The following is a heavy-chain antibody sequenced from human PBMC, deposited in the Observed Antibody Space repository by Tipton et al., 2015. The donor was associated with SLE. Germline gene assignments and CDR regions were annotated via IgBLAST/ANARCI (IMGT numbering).Heavy chain of an antibody. CDR3: AREVEGYSSGWYYYYYYMDV. Sequence: TPSLTCTVSGGSISSQFWSWIRQPPGKGLEWIGYIYYTGSTNYNPSLKSRVTISVDTSKNQFSLNLSSVTAADTAVYYCAREVEGYSSGWYYYYYYMDVWGKGTTVTVSS. V-gene: IGHV4-59*11. CDR1: GGSISSQF. D-gene: IGHD6-19*01. J-gene: IGHJ6*03. CDR2: IYYTGST.